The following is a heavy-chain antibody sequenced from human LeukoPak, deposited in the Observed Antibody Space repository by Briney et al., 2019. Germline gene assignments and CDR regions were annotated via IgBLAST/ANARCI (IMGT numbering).Heavy chain of an antibody. D-gene: IGHD2-2*02. CDR3: ARALGDIVVVPAATPNWFDP. Sequence: PSETLSLTCAVYGGSFSGYYWSWIRQPPGKGLEWIGEINHSGSTNYNPSLKGRVTISVDTSKNQFSLKLSSVTAADTAVYYCARALGDIVVVPAATPNWFDPWGQGTLVTVSS. J-gene: IGHJ5*02. V-gene: IGHV4-34*01. CDR2: INHSGST. CDR1: GGSFSGYY.